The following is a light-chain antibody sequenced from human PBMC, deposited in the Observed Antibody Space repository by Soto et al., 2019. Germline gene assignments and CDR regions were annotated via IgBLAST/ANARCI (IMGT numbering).Light chain of an antibody. Sequence: DIVMTQSPDSLAVSLGERATLSCRASQTVLNNYLTWYQQKPGQAPRRLIFGASIRATGIPDGFSGSGSGTDFTLTISRLEPEDFAVYYCQQYGSSPTTFGQGTKVDIK. CDR2: GAS. CDR3: QQYGSSPTT. CDR1: QTVLNNY. J-gene: IGKJ1*01. V-gene: IGKV3-20*01.